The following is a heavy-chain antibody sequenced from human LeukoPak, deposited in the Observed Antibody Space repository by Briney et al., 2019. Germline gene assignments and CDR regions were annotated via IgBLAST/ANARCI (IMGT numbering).Heavy chain of an antibody. CDR3: ARDLYGDYFDY. V-gene: IGHV1-3*01. Sequence: KFQGRVSITRDTSASTAYMELNSLTSEDTAVYYCARDLYGDYFDYWGQGTLVTVSS. D-gene: IGHD3-16*01. J-gene: IGHJ4*02.